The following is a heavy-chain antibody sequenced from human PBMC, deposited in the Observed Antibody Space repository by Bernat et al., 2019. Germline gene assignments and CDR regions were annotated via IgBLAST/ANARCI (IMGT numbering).Heavy chain of an antibody. CDR1: GFTFNDAW. D-gene: IGHD3-10*01. V-gene: IGHV3-15*01. Sequence: DVQLVESGGGLVKPGGSLRLSCAASGFTFNDAWMTWVRQAPGKGLEWVGRVKSKSDGGTTDYAAPVKGRFSISRDDSKSTAYVQMNSLRIEDTAVYYYVTGTQWAGGSGMFDIWGRGTMLTVSS. J-gene: IGHJ3*02. CDR2: VKSKSDGGTT. CDR3: VTGTQWAGGSGMFDI.